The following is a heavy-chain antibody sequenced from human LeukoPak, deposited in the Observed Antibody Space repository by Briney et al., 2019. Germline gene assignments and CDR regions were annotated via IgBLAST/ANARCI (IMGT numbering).Heavy chain of an antibody. CDR3: TTDPPVRFPMAFDI. CDR2: IKSKTDGGTT. V-gene: IGHV3-15*01. CDR1: GFTFSDYY. D-gene: IGHD3-3*01. J-gene: IGHJ3*02. Sequence: PGGSLRLSCAASGFTFSDYYMSWIRQAPGKGLEWVGRIKSKTDGGTTDYAAPVKGRFTISRDDSKNTLYLQMNSLKTEDTAVYYCTTDPPVRFPMAFDIWGQGTMVTVSS.